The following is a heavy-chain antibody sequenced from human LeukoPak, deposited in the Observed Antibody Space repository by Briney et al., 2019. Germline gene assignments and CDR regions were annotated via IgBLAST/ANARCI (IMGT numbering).Heavy chain of an antibody. J-gene: IGHJ4*02. Sequence: SETLSLTCTVSGGSISSYHWSWIRQPPGKGLEWIGYIYYSGSTNYNPSLKSRVTISVDTSKNQFCLKLSSVTAADTAVYYCASYGRGPARLFDYWGQGTLVTVSS. CDR3: ASYGRGPARLFDY. V-gene: IGHV4-59*08. CDR1: GGSISSYH. D-gene: IGHD2-2*01. CDR2: IYYSGST.